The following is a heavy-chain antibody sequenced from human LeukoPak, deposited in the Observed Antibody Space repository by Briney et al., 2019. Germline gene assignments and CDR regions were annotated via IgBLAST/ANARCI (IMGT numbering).Heavy chain of an antibody. J-gene: IGHJ6*03. CDR2: IIPIFGTA. D-gene: IGHD4-17*01. Sequence: SVKVSCKASGGTFSSYAISWVRQAPGQGLEWMGGIIPIFGTANYAQKFQGRVTITTDESTSTAYMELSSLRSEDTAVYYCAKTTVTSEDYYYYYMDVWGKGTTVTVSS. V-gene: IGHV1-69*05. CDR3: AKTTVTSEDYYYYYMDV. CDR1: GGTFSSYA.